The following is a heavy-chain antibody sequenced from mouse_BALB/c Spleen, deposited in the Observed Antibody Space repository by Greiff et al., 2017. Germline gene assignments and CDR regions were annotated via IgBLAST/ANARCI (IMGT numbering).Heavy chain of an antibody. CDR3: ARISYRVFAY. J-gene: IGHJ3*01. V-gene: IGHV8-8*01. CDR2: IWWDDEK. D-gene: IGHD2-12*01. CDR1: GFSLSTSGMG. Sequence: VKLVESGPGILQPSQTLSLTCSFSGFSLSTSGMGVGGRRQPSGKGLEWLAHIWWDDEKRYNPAVKSRLTISKDTSSNQVFLKIASVDTADTATYYCARISYRVFAYWGQGTLVTVSA.